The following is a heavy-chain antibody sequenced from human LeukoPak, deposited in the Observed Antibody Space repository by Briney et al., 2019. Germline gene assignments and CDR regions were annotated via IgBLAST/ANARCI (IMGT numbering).Heavy chain of an antibody. CDR3: ARDSYYSSSSYHGMDV. D-gene: IGHD6-6*01. CDR2: INPNSGGT. J-gene: IGHJ6*02. V-gene: IGHV1-2*04. Sequence: RASVKVSCKASGYTFTGYYMHWVRQAPGQGLEWVGWINPNSGGTNYAQKFQGWVTMTRDTSISTAYMELSRLRSDDTAVYYCARDSYYSSSSYHGMDVWGQGTTVTVSS. CDR1: GYTFTGYY.